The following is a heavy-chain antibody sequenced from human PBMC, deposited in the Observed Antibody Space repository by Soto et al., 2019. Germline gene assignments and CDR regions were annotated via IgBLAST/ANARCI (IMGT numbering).Heavy chain of an antibody. CDR1: GFTFSSNA. CDR3: AKVRSTTIFDVVSLFDY. V-gene: IGHV3-64D*06. CDR2: ISSDGDST. J-gene: IGHJ4*02. Sequence: PGGSLRLSCSASGFTFSSNAMHWVRQAPGKGLEYVSAISSDGDSTYYTDPVRGRFTISRDDSKNTLYLEMSSLRADDTAVYYCAKVRSTTIFDVVSLFDYWGQGTLVTVSS. D-gene: IGHD3-3*01.